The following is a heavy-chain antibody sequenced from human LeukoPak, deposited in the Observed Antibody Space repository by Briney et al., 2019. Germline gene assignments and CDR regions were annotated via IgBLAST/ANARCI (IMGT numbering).Heavy chain of an antibody. J-gene: IGHJ4*02. CDR1: GCSFTSYW. CDR2: IYPGDSDT. V-gene: IGHV5-51*01. Sequence: GASLKISCKGSGCSFTSYWIGWVRQMPGKGLEWMGIIYPGDSDTRYSPSFQGQVTISADKSISTAYLQWSSRKASDTAMYYCARQGRIAAAGTDYWGQGTLVTVSS. D-gene: IGHD6-13*01. CDR3: ARQGRIAAAGTDY.